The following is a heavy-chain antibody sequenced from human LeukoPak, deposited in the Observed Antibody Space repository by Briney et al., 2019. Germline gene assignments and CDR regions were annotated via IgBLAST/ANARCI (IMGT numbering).Heavy chain of an antibody. CDR3: AREGSGAAALYFDY. Sequence: PGGSLRLSCAASGFTVSSNYMSWVRQAPGKELEWVSVIYSGGSTYYADSVKGRFTISRDNSKNTLYLQMNSLRAEDTAVYYCAREGSGAAALYFDYWGQGTLVTVSS. D-gene: IGHD6-13*01. J-gene: IGHJ4*02. CDR2: IYSGGST. V-gene: IGHV3-53*01. CDR1: GFTVSSNY.